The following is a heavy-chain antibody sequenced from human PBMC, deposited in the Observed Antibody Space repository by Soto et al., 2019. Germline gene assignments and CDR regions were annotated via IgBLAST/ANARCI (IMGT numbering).Heavy chain of an antibody. D-gene: IGHD3-22*01. Sequence: QVQLVQSGAEEKKPGASVTVSCKASGYTFTYYTVHWVRQAPGQRLEWMGWINAGDGNTKYSPNFQGRVTITKDTSASTVYMELSSLRSEDTAVYFCTRDYYDSSGYYPKVDYWGQGTLVTVSS. CDR1: GYTFTYYT. CDR3: TRDYYDSSGYYPKVDY. V-gene: IGHV1-3*05. CDR2: INAGDGNT. J-gene: IGHJ4*02.